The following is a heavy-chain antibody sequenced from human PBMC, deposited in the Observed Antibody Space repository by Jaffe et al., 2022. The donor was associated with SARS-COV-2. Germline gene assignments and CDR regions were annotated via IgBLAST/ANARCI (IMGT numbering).Heavy chain of an antibody. V-gene: IGHV3-30-3*01. D-gene: IGHD2-15*01. J-gene: IGHJ6*02. CDR3: ARVRCSGGSCYYYYYGMDV. Sequence: QVQLVESGGGVVQPGRSLRLSCAASGFTFSSYAMHWVRQAPGKGLEWVAVISYDGSNKYYADSVKGRFTISRDNSKNTLYLQMNSLRAEDTAVYYCARVRCSGGSCYYYYYGMDVWGQGTTVTVSS. CDR2: ISYDGSNK. CDR1: GFTFSSYA.